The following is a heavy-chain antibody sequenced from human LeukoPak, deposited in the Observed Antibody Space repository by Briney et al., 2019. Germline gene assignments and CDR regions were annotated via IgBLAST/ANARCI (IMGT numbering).Heavy chain of an antibody. CDR1: GFTFSSYA. V-gene: IGHV3-23*01. J-gene: IGHJ4*02. CDR2: ISGSGGST. D-gene: IGHD3-22*01. Sequence: GGSLRLSCAASGFTFSSYAMSWVRQAPGKGLEWVSAISGSGGSTYYADSVKGRFTISKDTSKNMLYVEMNSLRAEDTAVYYCATGGGFYYSHWGQGTLVTVSS. CDR3: ATGGGFYYSH.